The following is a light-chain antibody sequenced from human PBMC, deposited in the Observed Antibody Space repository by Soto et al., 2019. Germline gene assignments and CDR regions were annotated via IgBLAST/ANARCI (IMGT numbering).Light chain of an antibody. CDR3: QHYTNSWT. CDR1: QTIFTW. Sequence: IQMLLLPSSLSASVSDRVTITCRPSQTIFTWLACYQQKPGTAPRRLIYKASTLEAGVPSRFSGGGARTEFTLTISSLQHDDLATYYCQHYTNSWTFGQGTKVDIK. CDR2: KAS. J-gene: IGKJ1*01. V-gene: IGKV1-5*03.